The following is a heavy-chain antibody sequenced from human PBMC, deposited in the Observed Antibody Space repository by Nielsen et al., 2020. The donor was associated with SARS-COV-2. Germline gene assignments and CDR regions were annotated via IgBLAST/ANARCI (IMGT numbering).Heavy chain of an antibody. D-gene: IGHD6-19*01. CDR2: IYYSGST. CDR3: ASYLRRPVAVDY. Sequence: SETLSLTCTVSGGSISSSSYYWGWIRQPPGKGLEWIGSIYYSGSTYYNPSLKSRVTISVDTSKNQFSLKLSSVTAADTAVYYCASYLRRPVAVDYWGQGTLVTVSS. V-gene: IGHV4-39*01. J-gene: IGHJ4*02. CDR1: GGSISSSSYY.